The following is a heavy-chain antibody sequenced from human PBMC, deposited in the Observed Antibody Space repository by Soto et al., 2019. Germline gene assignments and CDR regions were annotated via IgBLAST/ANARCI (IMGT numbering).Heavy chain of an antibody. CDR3: VRGHF. J-gene: IGHJ1*01. CDR2: ISTDGNEQ. CDR1: GFPFRNEW. Sequence: EEQLVESGGGLVQPGGSLRLSCAASGFPFRNEWMTWVRQAPMKGLEWVANISTDGNEQNYVDSVKGRFTISRDNANSFLYLQTDSLRVEVTAVYYCVRGHFWGQGTLVSVSS. V-gene: IGHV3-7*01.